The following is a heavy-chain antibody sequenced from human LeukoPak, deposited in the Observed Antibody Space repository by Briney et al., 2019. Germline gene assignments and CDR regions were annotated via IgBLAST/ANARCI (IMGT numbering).Heavy chain of an antibody. CDR3: AREGSSGQLL. Sequence: ASVKVSCKASAYTFTNYYLHWVRQAPGQGLEWMGIINPSGGSTSYAQKFQGRVTMTRDTSTSTVYMELSSLRSEDTAVYYCAREGSSGQLLWGLGSMVTVSS. CDR1: AYTFTNYY. D-gene: IGHD3-22*01. V-gene: IGHV1-46*01. J-gene: IGHJ3*01. CDR2: INPSGGST.